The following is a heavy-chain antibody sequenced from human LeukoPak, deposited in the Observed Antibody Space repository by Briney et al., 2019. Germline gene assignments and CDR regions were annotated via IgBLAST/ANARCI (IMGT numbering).Heavy chain of an antibody. Sequence: SETLSLTCTVSGGSISTYYWTWIRHPPGKGLEWIGFIYYSGSTNYNPSLKSRVTMSVDTSKNQFSLRLNSVTTADTAVYYCARRLAVTGRYYFDYWGQGTLVTVSS. CDR3: ARRLAVTGRYYFDY. V-gene: IGHV4-59*01. CDR1: GGSISTYY. D-gene: IGHD6-13*01. CDR2: IYYSGST. J-gene: IGHJ4*02.